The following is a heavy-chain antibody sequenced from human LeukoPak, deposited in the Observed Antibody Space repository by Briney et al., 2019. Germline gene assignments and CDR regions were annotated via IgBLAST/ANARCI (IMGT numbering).Heavy chain of an antibody. CDR1: GGSISSGGYY. CDR3: ARLEGEYMVTLSNNWFDP. D-gene: IGHD2-21*02. J-gene: IGHJ5*02. CDR2: IYYSGST. Sequence: SETLSLTCAVSGGSISSGGYYWGWIRQPPGKGLEWIGSIYYSGSTYYNPSLKSRVTISVDTSKNQFSLKLSSVTAADTAVYYCARLEGEYMVTLSNNWFDPWGQGTLVTVSS. V-gene: IGHV4-39*07.